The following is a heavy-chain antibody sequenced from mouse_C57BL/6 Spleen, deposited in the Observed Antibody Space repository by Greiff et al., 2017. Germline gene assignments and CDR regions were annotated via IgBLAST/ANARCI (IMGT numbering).Heavy chain of an antibody. J-gene: IGHJ2*01. D-gene: IGHD3-2*01. CDR2: IYPGDGDT. CDR3: ARSGQLGYYFDY. CDR1: GYAFSRSW. V-gene: IGHV1-82*01. Sequence: QVQLQQSGPELVKPGASVKISCKASGYAFSRSWMNWVKQRPGKGLEWIGRIYPGDGDTNYNGKFKGKATLTADKSSSTAYMQLSSLTSEDSAVYFCARSGQLGYYFDYWGQGTTLTVSS.